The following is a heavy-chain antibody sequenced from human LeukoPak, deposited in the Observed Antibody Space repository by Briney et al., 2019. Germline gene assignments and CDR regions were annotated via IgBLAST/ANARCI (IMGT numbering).Heavy chain of an antibody. V-gene: IGHV1-18*01. CDR3: ARVGTGDSYNWFDP. Sequence: ASVKVSCKASGGTFSSYAISWVRQAPGQGLEWMGWISAYNGNTNYAQKFQGRVTMTRDTSTSTVYMELSSLRSEDTAVYYCARVGTGDSYNWFDPWGQGTLVTVSS. D-gene: IGHD7-27*01. CDR2: ISAYNGNT. CDR1: GGTFSSYA. J-gene: IGHJ5*02.